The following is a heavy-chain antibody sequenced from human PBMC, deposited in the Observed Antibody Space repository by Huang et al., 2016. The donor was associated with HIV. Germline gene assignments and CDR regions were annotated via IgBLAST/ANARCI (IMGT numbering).Heavy chain of an antibody. CDR3: AMSLRYQYDSRSYWGRYFDY. Sequence: QVQLEQSGPAVRKPGSSVKVSCQASGGSFSDQIISWVRQAPGQRFEWMGGIIPLFRAPAYGQEVKGRVTMTADESTATIYMELNSLTSEDTAVYYCAMSLRYQYDSRSYWGRYFDYWGQGTLVTVSS. CDR1: GGSFSDQI. J-gene: IGHJ4*02. D-gene: IGHD3-16*01. V-gene: IGHV1-69*01. CDR2: IIPLFRAP.